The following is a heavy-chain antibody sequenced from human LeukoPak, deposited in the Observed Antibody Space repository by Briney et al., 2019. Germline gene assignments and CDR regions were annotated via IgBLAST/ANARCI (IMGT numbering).Heavy chain of an antibody. Sequence: GGSLRLSCAASGFTFDDYAMHWVRQAPGKGLEWVSGISWNSGSIGYADSVKGRFTISRDNAKNSLYLQMNSLRAEDTAVYYCARDLTGGYFDYWGQGTLVTVSS. CDR2: ISWNSGSI. CDR1: GFTFDDYA. V-gene: IGHV3-9*01. J-gene: IGHJ4*02. CDR3: ARDLTGGYFDY. D-gene: IGHD2-8*02.